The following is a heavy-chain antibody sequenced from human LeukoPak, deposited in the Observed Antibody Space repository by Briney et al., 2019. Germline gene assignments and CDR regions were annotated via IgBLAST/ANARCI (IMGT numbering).Heavy chain of an antibody. CDR1: GGSISSYY. V-gene: IGHV4-59*08. J-gene: IGHJ4*02. CDR3: ARQGSSGSFDY. D-gene: IGHD6-19*01. CDR2: IYYSGST. Sequence: SETLSLTCTVSGGSISSYYWSWIRQPPGKGLEWIGYIYYSGSTNYDPSLKSRVTISVDTSKNQFSLKLSSVTAADTAVYYCARQGSSGSFDYWGQGTLVTVSS.